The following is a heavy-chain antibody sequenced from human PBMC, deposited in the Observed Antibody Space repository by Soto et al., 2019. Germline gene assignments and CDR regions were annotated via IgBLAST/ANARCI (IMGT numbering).Heavy chain of an antibody. V-gene: IGHV1-69*13. CDR3: ASGGADYYYYGMDV. CDR2: IIPIFGTA. Sequence: ASVKVSCKASGGTFSSYAISWVRQAPGQGLEWMGGIIPIFGTANYAQKFQGRVTITADESTSTAYMELSSLRSEDTAVYYCASGGADYYYYGMDVWGQGTTVTVSS. J-gene: IGHJ6*02. CDR1: GGTFSSYA. D-gene: IGHD3-16*01.